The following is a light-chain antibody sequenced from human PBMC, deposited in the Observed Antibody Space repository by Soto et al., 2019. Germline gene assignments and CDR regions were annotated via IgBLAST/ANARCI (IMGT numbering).Light chain of an antibody. V-gene: IGLV1-40*01. J-gene: IGLJ3*02. CDR1: TSNLGAGYD. CDR2: GNR. Sequence: QSVLTQPPSVSGAPGQRVILSCTGNTSNLGAGYDVHWYQQLPGAAPKLVIFGNRNRPSGVPERFSGSKSGTSASLAITGLQAEDEADYYCQAYDYTLTASVFGGGTKLTVL. CDR3: QAYDYTLTASV.